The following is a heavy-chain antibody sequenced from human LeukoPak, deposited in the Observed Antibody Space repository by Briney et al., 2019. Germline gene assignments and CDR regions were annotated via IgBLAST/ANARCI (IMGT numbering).Heavy chain of an antibody. D-gene: IGHD2-15*01. Sequence: NPSETLSLTCAVYGGSFSGYYWSWIRQPPGKGLEWIGEINHSGSTNYNPSLKSRVTISVDTSKNQFSLKLSSVPAADTAVYYCARATPYCSGGSCYRYYYYYMDVWGKGTTVTVSS. CDR3: ARATPYCSGGSCYRYYYYYMDV. J-gene: IGHJ6*03. CDR2: INHSGST. V-gene: IGHV4-34*01. CDR1: GGSFSGYY.